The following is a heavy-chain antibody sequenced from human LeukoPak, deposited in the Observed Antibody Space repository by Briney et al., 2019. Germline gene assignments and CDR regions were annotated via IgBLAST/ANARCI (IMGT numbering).Heavy chain of an antibody. Sequence: SETLSLTYAVYGGSFSGYYWSWIRQPPGKGLEWIGEINHSGSTNYNPSLKSRVTISVDTSKNQFSLKLSSVTAADTAVYYCARGRGYYYDSSGYYSPLWYWGQGTLVTVSS. CDR1: GGSFSGYY. J-gene: IGHJ4*02. V-gene: IGHV4-34*01. CDR2: INHSGST. D-gene: IGHD3-22*01. CDR3: ARGRGYYYDSSGYYSPLWY.